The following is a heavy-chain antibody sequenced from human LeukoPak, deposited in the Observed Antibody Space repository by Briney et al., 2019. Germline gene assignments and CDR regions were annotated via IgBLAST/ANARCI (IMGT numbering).Heavy chain of an antibody. CDR1: GFTFSSYS. V-gene: IGHV3-21*01. CDR3: ARDLQNTIFGVVIRDYMDV. J-gene: IGHJ6*03. Sequence: GRSLSLSCAASGFTFSSYSMNWVRQAPGKGLEWVSSISSSSSYIYYADSVKGRFTISRDNAKNSLYLQMNSLRAEDTAVYYCARDLQNTIFGVVIRDYMDVWGKGTTVTVSS. D-gene: IGHD3-3*01. CDR2: ISSSSSYI.